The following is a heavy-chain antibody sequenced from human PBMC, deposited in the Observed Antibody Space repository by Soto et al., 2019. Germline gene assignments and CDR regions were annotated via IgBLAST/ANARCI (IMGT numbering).Heavy chain of an antibody. V-gene: IGHV1-8*01. J-gene: IGHJ3*02. D-gene: IGHD2-2*01. CDR2: MNPNSGNT. CDR1: GYTFTSYD. Sequence: ASVKVSCKASGYTFTSYDINWLLQATGQGLEWMGRMNPNSGNTGYAQKFQGRVTMTRNTSISTAYMELSSLRSEDTAVYYCARKGIVVVPADDAFDIWGQGTMVTVSS. CDR3: ARKGIVVVPADDAFDI.